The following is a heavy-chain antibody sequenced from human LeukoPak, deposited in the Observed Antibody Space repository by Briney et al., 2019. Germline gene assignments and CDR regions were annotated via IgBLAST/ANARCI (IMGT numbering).Heavy chain of an antibody. CDR3: ARDRQGGNAESVVAY. V-gene: IGHV3-33*01. J-gene: IGHJ4*02. Sequence: GGSVTVSCPASGFTFRSYGMHWVRQAPAKGLDWVAAIWYDGSDKYYADCVKDRFTISRDNYKNTLYLQMNSLRAEDTAVYYCARDRQGGNAESVVAYWGLGTLVTVSS. D-gene: IGHD4-23*01. CDR1: GFTFRSYG. CDR2: IWYDGSDK.